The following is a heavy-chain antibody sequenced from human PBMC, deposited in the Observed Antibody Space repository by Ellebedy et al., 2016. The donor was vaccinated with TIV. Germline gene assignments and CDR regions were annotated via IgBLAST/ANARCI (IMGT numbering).Heavy chain of an antibody. CDR3: AKPMGPGGRFDAFDI. CDR1: GFTFSNYA. J-gene: IGHJ3*02. V-gene: IGHV3-23*01. Sequence: GGSLRLSXAASGFTFSNYAMSWVRQAPGKGLEWVSAITGIGTSTYYADSVKGRFTISSDNSKNTLSLQMNSLRADDTAIYYCAKPMGPGGRFDAFDIWGQGTLVTVSS. CDR2: ITGIGTST. D-gene: IGHD3-16*01.